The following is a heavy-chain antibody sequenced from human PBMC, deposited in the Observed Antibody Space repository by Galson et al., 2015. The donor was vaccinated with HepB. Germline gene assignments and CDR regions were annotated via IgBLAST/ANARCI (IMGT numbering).Heavy chain of an antibody. D-gene: IGHD4-17*01. CDR2: IWYDGSNK. CDR3: ARASLDYGDYYYYMDV. V-gene: IGHV3-33*01. J-gene: IGHJ6*03. Sequence: SLRLSCAASGFTFSIYGMHWVRQAPGKGLEWVAVIWYDGSNKYYADSVKGRFTISRDNSKNTLYLQMNSLRAEDTAVYYCARASLDYGDYYYYMDVWGKGTTVTVSS. CDR1: GFTFSIYG.